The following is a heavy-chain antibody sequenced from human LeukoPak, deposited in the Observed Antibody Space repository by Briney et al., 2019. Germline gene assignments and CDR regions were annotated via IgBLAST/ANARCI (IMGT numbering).Heavy chain of an antibody. V-gene: IGHV3-7*04. J-gene: IGHJ6*03. Sequence: TGGSLRLSCAASGLNFSSYWMSWVRQAPGKGLEWLANIKQDGSEKYYVDSVKGRFTISRDNAKNSLYLQMNSLRAEDTAVYYCARAGRGIAARREVYYYYYYMDVWCKGTTVTVSS. D-gene: IGHD6-6*01. CDR1: GLNFSSYW. CDR2: IKQDGSEK. CDR3: ARAGRGIAARREVYYYYYYMDV.